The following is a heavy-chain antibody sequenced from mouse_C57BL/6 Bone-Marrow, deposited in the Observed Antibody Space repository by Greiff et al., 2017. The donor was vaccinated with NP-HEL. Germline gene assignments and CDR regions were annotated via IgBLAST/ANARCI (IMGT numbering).Heavy chain of an antibody. D-gene: IGHD3-2*02. CDR2: ISYDGSN. V-gene: IGHV3-6*01. J-gene: IGHJ4*01. Sequence: EVKLMESGPGLVKPSQSLSLTCSVTGYSITSGYYWNWIRQLPGNKLEWMGYISYDGSNNYNPSLKNRISITRDTSKNQFFLKLNSVTTEDTATYYCAREGQLRLRGYYAMDYWGQGTSVTVSS. CDR1: GYSITSGYY. CDR3: AREGQLRLRGYYAMDY.